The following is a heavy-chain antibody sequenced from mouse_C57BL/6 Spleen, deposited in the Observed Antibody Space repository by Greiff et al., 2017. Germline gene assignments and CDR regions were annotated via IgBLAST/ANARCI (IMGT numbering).Heavy chain of an antibody. V-gene: IGHV3-6*01. D-gene: IGHD1-1*01. CDR1: GYSITSGYY. Sequence: EVHLVESGPGLVKPSQSLSLTCSVTGYSITSGYYWNWIRQFPGNKLEWMGYISYDGSNNYNPSLKNRISITRDTSKNQFFLKLNSVTTEDTATYYCARGSSGGRPWFAYWGQGTLVTVSA. CDR2: ISYDGSN. CDR3: ARGSSGGRPWFAY. J-gene: IGHJ3*01.